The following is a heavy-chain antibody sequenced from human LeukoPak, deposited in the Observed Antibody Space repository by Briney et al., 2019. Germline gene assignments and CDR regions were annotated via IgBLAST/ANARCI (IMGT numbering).Heavy chain of an antibody. J-gene: IGHJ4*02. D-gene: IGHD6-19*01. CDR3: ARDLNIAVAGSSH. CDR1: GFTFSSYA. CDR2: ISYDGSNK. Sequence: GGSLRLSCAASGFTFSSYAMHWVRQAPGKGLEWVAVISYDGSNKYYADSVKGRFTISRDNSKNTLYLQMNSLRAEDTAVYYCARDLNIAVAGSSHWGQGTLVTVSS. V-gene: IGHV3-30-3*01.